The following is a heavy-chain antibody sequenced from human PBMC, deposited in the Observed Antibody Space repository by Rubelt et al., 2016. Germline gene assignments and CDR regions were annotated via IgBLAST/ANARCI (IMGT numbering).Heavy chain of an antibody. CDR2: IRAYNGNT. CDR3: ARGARRYSMDPRNAFDI. Sequence: QVQLVQSGAEVKKPGASVKVSCKASGYTFTSYGISWVRQAPGQGLEWMGWIRAYNGNTNYAQKLQGRVTMTTDTSTSTAYMGLRSLRSDDTAVYYCARGARRYSMDPRNAFDIWGQGTMVTVSS. J-gene: IGHJ3*02. V-gene: IGHV1-18*01. CDR1: GYTFTSYG. D-gene: IGHD4-11*01.